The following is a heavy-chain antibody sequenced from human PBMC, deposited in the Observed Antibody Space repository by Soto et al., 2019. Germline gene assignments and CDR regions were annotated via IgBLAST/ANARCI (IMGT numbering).Heavy chain of an antibody. D-gene: IGHD4-17*01. CDR3: ARGDEMTAVTIFEY. Sequence: SVKVSCQASVGGFRRYYVSWVRQAPGQGLEWIGGVIPVFNTSNYSLKFQGRVAIFADLSTSTVFMELRSLRSEDTALYYCARGDEMTAVTIFEYWGQGTLVTVSS. CDR1: VGGFRRYY. CDR2: VIPVFNTS. J-gene: IGHJ4*02. V-gene: IGHV1-69*13.